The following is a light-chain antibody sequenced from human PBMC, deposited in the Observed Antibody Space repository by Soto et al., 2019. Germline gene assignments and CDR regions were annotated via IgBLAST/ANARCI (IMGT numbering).Light chain of an antibody. V-gene: IGLV1-40*01. CDR2: GNS. CDR3: QSYDSSLSGYV. Sequence: QSVLTQPPSVSGAPGQRVTISCTGSSSNIGAGYDVHWYQQLPGTAPKLLIYGNSNRPSGVPDRFSGSKSGTSASLAITGLQAGDEADYYCQSYDSSLSGYVFGTGTKRTVL. J-gene: IGLJ1*01. CDR1: SSNIGAGYD.